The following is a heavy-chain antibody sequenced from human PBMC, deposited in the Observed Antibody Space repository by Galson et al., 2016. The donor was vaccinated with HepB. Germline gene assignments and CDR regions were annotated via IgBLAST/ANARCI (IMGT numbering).Heavy chain of an antibody. V-gene: IGHV3-20*04. CDR1: GLTFGDYA. CDR2: INWNGGTT. J-gene: IGHJ6*02. Sequence: SLRLSCAASGLTFGDYAMSWVRQAPGKGLEWVSGINWNGGTTSDAESVKGRFTISRENAKKSLSLQMNSLRAEDTALYYCARDGNWNRGMDVWGQGTTVTVSS. D-gene: IGHD1-1*01. CDR3: ARDGNWNRGMDV.